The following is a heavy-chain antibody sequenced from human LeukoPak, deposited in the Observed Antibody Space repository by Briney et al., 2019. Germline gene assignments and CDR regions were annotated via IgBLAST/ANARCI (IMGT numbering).Heavy chain of an antibody. J-gene: IGHJ4*02. V-gene: IGHV3-53*01. CDR1: GFTVSSNY. CDR3: ARGRGPSSWYC. Sequence: GGSLRLSCAASGFTVSSNYMSWVRQAPGKGLEWVSVIYSGGSTYYADSVKGRFTISRDNSKNTLYLQMNSLRTEDTAVYYCARGRGPSSWYCWGQGTLVTVSS. CDR2: IYSGGST. D-gene: IGHD6-13*01.